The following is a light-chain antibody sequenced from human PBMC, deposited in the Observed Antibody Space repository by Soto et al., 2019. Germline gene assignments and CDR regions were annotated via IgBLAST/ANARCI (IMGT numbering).Light chain of an antibody. Sequence: EIVLTQSPANLSLSPGERATLSCRASQSVSSYLAWYQQKPGQAPRLLIYDASNRATGIPARFSGSGSGTDFTLTISSLEPEDFAVYYCHQYGISPPRTFGQGTKVDIK. J-gene: IGKJ1*01. CDR1: QSVSSY. V-gene: IGKV3-11*01. CDR3: HQYGISPPRT. CDR2: DAS.